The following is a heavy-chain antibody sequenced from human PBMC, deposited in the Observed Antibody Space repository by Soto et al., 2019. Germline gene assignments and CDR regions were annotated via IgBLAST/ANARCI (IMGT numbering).Heavy chain of an antibody. CDR2: TYYTGIT. CDR1: GGSITSGGYY. J-gene: IGHJ5*02. V-gene: IGHV4-31*03. D-gene: IGHD6-13*01. Sequence: PSETMSLTCKVSGGSITSGGYYWSWIRQHPVKGLEWIGYTYYTGITYYNPSLKGRVTISLDTYESHFSLSLTSVTAADTAIYYCARGGSTWYGDNWLAPWGPGTLVTVSS. CDR3: ARGGSTWYGDNWLAP.